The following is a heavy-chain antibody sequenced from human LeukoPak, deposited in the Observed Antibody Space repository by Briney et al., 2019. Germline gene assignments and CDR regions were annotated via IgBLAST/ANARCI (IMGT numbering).Heavy chain of an antibody. CDR2: IYTGGLT. J-gene: IGHJ4*02. CDR3: ARDNAPAGGGLDY. D-gene: IGHD2-2*01. Sequence: GGSLRLSCAASGFTVSSNHMTWIRQAPGKGLEWVSEIYTGGLTFYADSVTGRFTISRDNSKNTVYLQMNSLGVEDTARYYCARDNAPAGGGLDYWGQGTLVTVSS. CDR1: GFTVSSNH. V-gene: IGHV3-53*01.